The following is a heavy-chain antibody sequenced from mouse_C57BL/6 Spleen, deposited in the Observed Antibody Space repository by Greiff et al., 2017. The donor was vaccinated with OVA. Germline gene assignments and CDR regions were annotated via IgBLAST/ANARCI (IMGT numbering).Heavy chain of an antibody. CDR2: IYPSDSET. CDR3: ARGMVTTFPYAMDY. CDR1: GYTFTSYW. Sequence: QVQLQQPGAELVRPGSSVKLSCKASGYTFTSYWTDWVKQRPGQGLEWIGNIYPSDSETHYNQKFKDKATLTVDKSSSTSYMQLSILTSGDSAVYYCARGMVTTFPYAMDYWGQGTSVTVSS. V-gene: IGHV1-61*01. D-gene: IGHD2-2*01. J-gene: IGHJ4*01.